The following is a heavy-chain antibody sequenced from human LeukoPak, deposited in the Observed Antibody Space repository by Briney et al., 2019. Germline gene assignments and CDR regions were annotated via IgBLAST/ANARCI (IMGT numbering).Heavy chain of an antibody. D-gene: IGHD2-21*01. CDR1: GFTVSSNY. J-gene: IGHJ4*02. CDR2: IYSGGST. V-gene: IGHV3-53*01. Sequence: GGSLRLSCAASGFTVSSNYMSWVRQAPGKGLEWVSVIYSGGSTYYADSVKGRFTISRDNAKNSLYLQMNSLRAEDTAVYYCARGSAAAYWAYFDYWGQGTLVTVSS. CDR3: ARGSAAAYWAYFDY.